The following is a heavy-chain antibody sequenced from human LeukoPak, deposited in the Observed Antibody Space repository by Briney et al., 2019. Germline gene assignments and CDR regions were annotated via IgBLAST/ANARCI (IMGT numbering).Heavy chain of an antibody. CDR2: INHSGST. Sequence: PSETLSLTCAIYGGSLSGYYWSWIRQPPGKGPEWIGEINHSGSTNYNPSLKSRVTISVDTSKNQFSLKLTSVTAADTAMYYCARRIYFDYWGQGTLVTVSS. CDR3: ARRIYFDY. V-gene: IGHV4-34*01. CDR1: GGSLSGYY. J-gene: IGHJ4*02. D-gene: IGHD2-15*01.